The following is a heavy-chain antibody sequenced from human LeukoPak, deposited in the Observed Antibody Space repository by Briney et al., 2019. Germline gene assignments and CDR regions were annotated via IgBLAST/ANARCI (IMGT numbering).Heavy chain of an antibody. J-gene: IGHJ1*01. D-gene: IGHD3-22*01. CDR2: IYYSGST. CDR1: GGSISSYY. CDR3: ASHYYDSSGYPEYFQH. V-gene: IGHV4-59*01. Sequence: SETLSLTCTVSGGSISSYYWSWIRQPPGKGLEWVGYIYYSGSTSYNPSLKRRVTISVDTSTKQFSLKLSSVTAADTAVYYCASHYYDSSGYPEYFQHWGQGTLVSVSS.